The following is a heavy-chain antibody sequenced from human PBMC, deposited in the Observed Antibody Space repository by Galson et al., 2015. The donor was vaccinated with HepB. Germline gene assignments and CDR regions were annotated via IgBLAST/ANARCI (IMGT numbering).Heavy chain of an antibody. CDR1: GFAFSTYS. Sequence: SLRLSCAASGFAFSTYSMNWVRQAPGKGLEWVSSISRFAVYIYYADSVKGRFTISRDNAKNSLYLQMNNLGAEDTAVYYCARDRGGQVVDYWGQGTLVTVSS. CDR2: ISRFAVYI. V-gene: IGHV3-21*06. CDR3: ARDRGGQVVDY. D-gene: IGHD3-10*01. J-gene: IGHJ4*02.